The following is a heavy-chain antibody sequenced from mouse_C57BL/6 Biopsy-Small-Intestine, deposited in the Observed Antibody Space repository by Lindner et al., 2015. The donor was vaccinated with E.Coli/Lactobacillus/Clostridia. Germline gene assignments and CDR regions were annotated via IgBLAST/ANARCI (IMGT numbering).Heavy chain of an antibody. V-gene: IGHV1-54*01. CDR1: GYAFTNYL. CDR2: INPSTGGT. D-gene: IGHD1-1*01. J-gene: IGHJ2*01. Sequence: VQLQESGAELVRPGTSVKVSCKASGYAFTNYLIEWVKQRPGQGLEWIGVINPSTGGTTYNQKFRAKATMTVDKSSSTAYMQLKSLTSEDSAVYYCAGYYYGSSYFDYWGQGTTLTVSS. CDR3: AGYYYGSSYFDY.